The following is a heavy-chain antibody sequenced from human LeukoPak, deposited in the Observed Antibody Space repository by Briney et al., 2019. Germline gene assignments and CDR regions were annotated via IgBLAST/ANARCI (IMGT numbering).Heavy chain of an antibody. Sequence: GGSLRLSCVASGFTFSTYAMSWVRQAPGKGLEWVSVISGSGGSTYYADSVKGRFTITRDNSKNTLYLQMNSLRAEDTAVYYCAKLGGDHRGPFDIWGRGTMVTVSS. CDR1: GFTFSTYA. D-gene: IGHD4-23*01. CDR3: AKLGGDHRGPFDI. CDR2: ISGSGGST. J-gene: IGHJ3*02. V-gene: IGHV3-23*01.